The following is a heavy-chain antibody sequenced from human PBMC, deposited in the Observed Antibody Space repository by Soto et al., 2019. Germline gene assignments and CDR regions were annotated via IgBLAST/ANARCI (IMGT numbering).Heavy chain of an antibody. CDR1: GGSINSGGYY. CDR2: MYYRGSN. J-gene: IGHJ4*02. V-gene: IGHV4-31*03. D-gene: IGHD6-13*01. CDR3: ARGYRQSGYSSSWVFDY. Sequence: QVQLRESGPGLLKPSQTLSLTCTVSGGSINSGGYYWNWIRQHPGKGLEGIGYMYYRGSNYYNPFLRSRVIISADTSENHFALKLSSVTAGDTAVYFCARGYRQSGYSSSWVFDYWGQGTLVNVSS.